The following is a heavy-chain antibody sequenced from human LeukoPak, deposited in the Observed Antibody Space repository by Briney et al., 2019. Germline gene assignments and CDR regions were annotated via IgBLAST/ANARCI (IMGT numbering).Heavy chain of an antibody. CDR3: ARDLVTVTKGFDV. D-gene: IGHD4-17*01. J-gene: IGHJ3*01. Sequence: PSETLSLTSLVLPTSFIITYWVGFGKPPGKGLGWIGYISYIGSTNYNPSLKSRVTISIDTSKNQFSLKLSSVTAADTAVYYCARDLVTVTKGFDVWGQGTMVSVSS. V-gene: IGHV4-59*01. CDR2: ISYIGST. CDR1: PTSFIITY.